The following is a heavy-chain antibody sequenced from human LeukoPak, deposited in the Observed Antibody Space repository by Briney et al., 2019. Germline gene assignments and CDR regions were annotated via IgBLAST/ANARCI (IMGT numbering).Heavy chain of an antibody. CDR3: AKGFYGDDVKDAFDI. CDR2: ISAYNGNT. Sequence: ASVKVSCKASGYTSTSYGISWVRQAPGQGLEWMGWISAYNGNTNYAQKLQGRVTMTTDTSTSIAYMELRSLRSDDTAVYYCAKGFYGDDVKDAFDIWGQGTMVTVSS. D-gene: IGHD4-17*01. V-gene: IGHV1-18*01. J-gene: IGHJ3*02. CDR1: GYTSTSYG.